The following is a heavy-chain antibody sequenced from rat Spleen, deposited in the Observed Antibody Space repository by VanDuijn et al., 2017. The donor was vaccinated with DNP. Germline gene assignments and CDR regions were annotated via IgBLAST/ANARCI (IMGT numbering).Heavy chain of an antibody. Sequence: EVQLQESGPGLVKPSQSRSLTCSVTDYSITRNYWGWIRTFPGNKVEWLAYISYSGTTGSNPSLKSRISISKYTSKNQFFLQLNSVTSEDTATYYCARTDYYSTYIPFACWGQGTLVSVSS. V-gene: IGHV3-1*01. CDR2: ISYSGTT. J-gene: IGHJ3*01. CDR3: ARTDYYSTYIPFAC. D-gene: IGHD1-2*01. CDR1: DYSITRNY.